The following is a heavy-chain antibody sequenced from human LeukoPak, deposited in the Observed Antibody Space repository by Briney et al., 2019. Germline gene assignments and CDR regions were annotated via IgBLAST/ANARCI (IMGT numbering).Heavy chain of an antibody. CDR1: GYTFTGYY. Sequence: ASVKVSCKASGYTFTGYYMHWVRQAPGQGLEWMGWINPNSGGTNYAQKFQGRVTMTRDTSISTAYMELSRLRSDDTAVYYCARAGSAGITFPPPYYFDYWGQGTLVTVSS. CDR3: ARAGSAGITFPPPYYFDY. J-gene: IGHJ4*02. V-gene: IGHV1-2*02. D-gene: IGHD6-13*01. CDR2: INPNSGGT.